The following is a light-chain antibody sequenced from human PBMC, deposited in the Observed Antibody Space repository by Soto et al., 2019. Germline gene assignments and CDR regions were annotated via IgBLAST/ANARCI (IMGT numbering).Light chain of an antibody. CDR2: ATS. Sequence: DIQMTQYPSSLSASVGDRVTITCRTSQSVSNYLNWYQQKSGQAPKLLIYATSTLQTGVPSRFSGSGSGTDFTLTISSLQPEDFATYYCQQSYSSPRTFGQGTKVDIK. CDR3: QQSYSSPRT. V-gene: IGKV1-39*01. J-gene: IGKJ1*01. CDR1: QSVSNY.